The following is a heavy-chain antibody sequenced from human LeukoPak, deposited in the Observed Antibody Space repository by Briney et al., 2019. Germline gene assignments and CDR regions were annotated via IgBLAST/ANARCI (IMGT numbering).Heavy chain of an antibody. Sequence: SETLSLTCTVSGGSISSYYWSWIRQPAGKGLEWIGRIYTSGSTNYNPSLKSRVTMSVDTSKNQFSLKLSSVTAADTAVYYCARVGYCSGGSCYVPGGSDYYYYYMDVWGKGTTVTVSS. CDR1: GGSISSYY. V-gene: IGHV4-4*07. J-gene: IGHJ6*03. D-gene: IGHD2-15*01. CDR2: IYTSGST. CDR3: ARVGYCSGGSCYVPGGSDYYYYYMDV.